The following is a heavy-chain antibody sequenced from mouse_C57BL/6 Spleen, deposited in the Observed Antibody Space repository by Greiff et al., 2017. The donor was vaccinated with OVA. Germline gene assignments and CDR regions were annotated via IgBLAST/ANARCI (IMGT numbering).Heavy chain of an antibody. J-gene: IGHJ4*01. Sequence: QVQLQQSGAELVRPGASVKLSCKASGYTFTDYYINWVKQRPGQGLEWIARIYPGSGNTYYNEKFKGKATLTAEKSSSTAYMQLSSLTSEDSAVYFCARTTVVATYYYAMDYWGQGTSVTVSS. CDR2: IYPGSGNT. V-gene: IGHV1-76*01. CDR1: GYTFTDYY. CDR3: ARTTVVATYYYAMDY. D-gene: IGHD1-1*01.